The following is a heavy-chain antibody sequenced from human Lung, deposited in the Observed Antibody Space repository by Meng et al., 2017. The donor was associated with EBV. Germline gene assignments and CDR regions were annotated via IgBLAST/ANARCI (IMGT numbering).Heavy chain of an antibody. CDR3: ARGDESSSTWYSGEYLQD. V-gene: IGHV1-46*01. J-gene: IGHJ1*01. CDR1: GYTFTSYY. CDR2: INPSGGST. Sequence: QVQLVQSGAEVKKPGASVKVSCKASGYTFTSYYMHWVRQAPGQGLEWMGMINPSGGSTSYAQNFQGRVTMTRDTSTSTVYMELSSLKSEDTALYYCARGDESSSTWYSGEYLQDWGQGTLVTVSS. D-gene: IGHD6-13*01.